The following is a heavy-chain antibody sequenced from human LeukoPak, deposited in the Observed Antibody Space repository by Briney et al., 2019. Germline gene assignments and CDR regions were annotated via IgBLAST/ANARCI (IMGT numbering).Heavy chain of an antibody. J-gene: IGHJ4*02. CDR2: MNPNSGNT. CDR3: ARGQLRYFDWLLYPLDY. D-gene: IGHD3-9*01. Sequence: GASVKVSCKASGYTFTSYDINWVRQATGQGLEWMGWMNPNSGNTGYAQKFQGGVTMTRNTSISTAYMELSSLRSEDTAVYYCARGQLRYFDWLLYPLDYWGQGTLVTVSS. V-gene: IGHV1-8*01. CDR1: GYTFTSYD.